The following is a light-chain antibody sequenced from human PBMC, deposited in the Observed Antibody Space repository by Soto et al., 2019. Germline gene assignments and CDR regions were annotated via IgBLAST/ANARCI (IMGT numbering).Light chain of an antibody. Sequence: DIQMTQSPSTLSASVGDSVTITCRASQSIAGWLAWYQQKPGKAPKLLIYDASSLKRGVPSRFGGSGSGTEFTLTSDSLQPDDLATYYCQQYETYSATFGQGTKVELK. CDR1: QSIAGW. J-gene: IGKJ1*01. CDR3: QQYETYSAT. CDR2: DAS. V-gene: IGKV1-5*01.